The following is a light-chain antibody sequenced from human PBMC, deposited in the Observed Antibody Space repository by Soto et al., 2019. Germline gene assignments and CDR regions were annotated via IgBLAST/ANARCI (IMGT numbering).Light chain of an antibody. CDR2: AAY. CDR1: QGISNS. CDR3: QTYNSARVT. Sequence: DIQMTQSPSSLSASVGDRVTITCRASQGISNSLSWYQQNAGKSPKLLIYAAYNLQSRVPSRFSGSGSGTDFSLTISSLQPEDVATYYCQTYNSARVTFGGGTKVEIK. J-gene: IGKJ4*01. V-gene: IGKV1-27*01.